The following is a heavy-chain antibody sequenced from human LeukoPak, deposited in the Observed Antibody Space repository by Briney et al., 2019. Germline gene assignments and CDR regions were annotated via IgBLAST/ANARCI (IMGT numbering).Heavy chain of an antibody. Sequence: GGSLRLSCAASGFTFSSYTMNWIRQAPGKGLEWVPSIISSSTYIYYAHSVKGRFTISRDNAKNSLYLQMNSLTAEDTAVYYCARDEDLDYWGQGTLVTVSS. CDR2: IISSSTYI. J-gene: IGHJ4*02. CDR1: GFTFSSYT. CDR3: ARDEDLDY. V-gene: IGHV3-21*01.